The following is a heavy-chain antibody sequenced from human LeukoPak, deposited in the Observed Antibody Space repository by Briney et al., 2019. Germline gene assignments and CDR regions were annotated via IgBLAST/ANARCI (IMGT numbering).Heavy chain of an antibody. CDR2: ISSSSSYI. Sequence: SGGSLRLSCAASGFTFSSYNMNWVRQAPGKGLEWVSSISSSSSYIYYADSVKGRFTISRDNSKNTLYLQMNSLRAEDTAVYYCAKGPQYSSSWYGVNWFDPWGQGTLVTVSS. V-gene: IGHV3-21*01. CDR1: GFTFSSYN. CDR3: AKGPQYSSSWYGVNWFDP. J-gene: IGHJ5*02. D-gene: IGHD6-13*01.